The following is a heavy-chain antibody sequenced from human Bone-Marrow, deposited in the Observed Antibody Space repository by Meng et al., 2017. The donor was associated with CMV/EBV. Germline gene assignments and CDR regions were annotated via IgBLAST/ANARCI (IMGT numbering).Heavy chain of an antibody. D-gene: IGHD4-17*01. Sequence: GESLKISCAASGFTFDDYTMHWVRQAPGKGLEWVSLISWDGGSTYYADSVKGRFTISRDNSKNSLYLQMNSLRAEDTAVYYCASDPDGDYAYLFDYWGQGTLVTVSS. CDR3: ASDPDGDYAYLFDY. V-gene: IGHV3-43*01. J-gene: IGHJ4*02. CDR2: ISWDGGST. CDR1: GFTFDDYT.